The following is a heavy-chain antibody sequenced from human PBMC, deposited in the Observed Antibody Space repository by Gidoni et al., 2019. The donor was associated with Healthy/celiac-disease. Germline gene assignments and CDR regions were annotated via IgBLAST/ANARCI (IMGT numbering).Heavy chain of an antibody. CDR1: GFTFSSYG. J-gene: IGHJ1*01. Sequence: QVQLVESGGGVVQPGRSLRLSCASSGFTFSSYGMHWVRQAPGKGLEWVAVISYDGSNKYYADSVKGRFTISRDNSKNTLYLQMNSLRAEDTAVYYCAKGSWRLGFGGSPLDPAEYFQHWGQGTLVTVSS. V-gene: IGHV3-30*18. CDR3: AKGSWRLGFGGSPLDPAEYFQH. D-gene: IGHD1-26*01. CDR2: ISYDGSNK.